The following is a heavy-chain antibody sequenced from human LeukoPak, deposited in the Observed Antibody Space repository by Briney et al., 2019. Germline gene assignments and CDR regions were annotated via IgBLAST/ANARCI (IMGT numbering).Heavy chain of an antibody. D-gene: IGHD2-15*01. Sequence: GRSLRLSCAASGFTFSSYAMHWVRQAPGKGLEWGAVISYDGSNKYYADSVKGRFTISRDNSKNTLYLQMNSLRAEDTAVYYCARDLDVVVAATYGFDYWGQGTLVTVSS. V-gene: IGHV3-30*04. CDR3: ARDLDVVVAATYGFDY. CDR2: ISYDGSNK. J-gene: IGHJ4*02. CDR1: GFTFSSYA.